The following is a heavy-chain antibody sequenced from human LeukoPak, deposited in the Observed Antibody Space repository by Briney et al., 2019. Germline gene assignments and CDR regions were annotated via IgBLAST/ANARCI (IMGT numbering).Heavy chain of an antibody. J-gene: IGHJ3*02. CDR1: GGTFSSYA. CDR2: MNPNSGNT. D-gene: IGHD4-17*01. Sequence: ASVKVSCKASGGTFSSYAISWVRQAPGQGLEWMGWMNPNSGNTGYAQKFQGRVTITRNTSISTAYMELSSLRSEDTAVYYCARGGDYGDYGIWGQGTMVTVSS. V-gene: IGHV1-8*03. CDR3: ARGGDYGDYGI.